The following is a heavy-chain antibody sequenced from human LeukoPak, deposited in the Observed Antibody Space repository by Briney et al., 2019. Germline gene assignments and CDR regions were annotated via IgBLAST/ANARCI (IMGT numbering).Heavy chain of an antibody. J-gene: IGHJ6*03. CDR2: DGSNK. D-gene: IGHD3-3*01. V-gene: IGHV3-30-3*01. Sequence: DGSNKYYADSVKGRFTISRDNSKNTLYLQMNSLRAEDTAVYYCARELTIFGVVIGYMDVWGKGTTVTVSS. CDR3: ARELTIFGVVIGYMDV.